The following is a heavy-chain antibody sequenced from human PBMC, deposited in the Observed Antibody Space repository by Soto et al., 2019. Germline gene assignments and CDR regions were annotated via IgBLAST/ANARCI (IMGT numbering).Heavy chain of an antibody. V-gene: IGHV1-3*01. J-gene: IGHJ4*02. CDR1: RYSFTTYA. CDR2: INAGNGDT. D-gene: IGHD1-26*01. CDR3: ARDPGDGAAVRAYHCDY. Sequence: ASVKVSCKASRYSFTTYALHWVRQAPGQRLEWMGWINAGNGDTKYSEKFQGRVTITRDTSANTAYMELSSLRSEDTSVYYCARDPGDGAAVRAYHCDYRGQGTVATGSS.